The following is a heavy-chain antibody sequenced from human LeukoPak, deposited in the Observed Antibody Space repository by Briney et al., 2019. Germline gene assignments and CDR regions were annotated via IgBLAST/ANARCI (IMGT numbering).Heavy chain of an antibody. J-gene: IGHJ4*02. CDR3: ATTSGH. CDR1: GAPFSGYW. CDR2: INQSRIN. Sequence: PSETLSLTCAVYGAPFSGYWWYWLRQPPGKGPEWIGEINQSRINNYNPSLKSRVSISVDTSNNQFSLKVSSVTAADTAVYYCATTSGHWGQGTLVTVSS. V-gene: IGHV4-34*01.